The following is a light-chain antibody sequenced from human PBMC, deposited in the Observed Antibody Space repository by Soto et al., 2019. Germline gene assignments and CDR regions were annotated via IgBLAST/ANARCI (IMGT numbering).Light chain of an antibody. J-gene: IGKJ3*01. CDR3: HQYNSWPRGT. CDR1: QNINIW. V-gene: IGKV1-5*03. CDR2: KAS. Sequence: DLQMTQSPSTLSASVGDRVTITCRASQNINIWLAWYQQKPGTAPKLLIYKASTLESGVPSRFSGNGSGTDFTLTISSLQSEDSAVYYCHQYNSWPRGTFGPGTKVEIK.